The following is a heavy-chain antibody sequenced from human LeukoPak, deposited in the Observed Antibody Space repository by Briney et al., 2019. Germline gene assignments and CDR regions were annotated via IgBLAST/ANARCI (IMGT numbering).Heavy chain of an antibody. CDR1: GFTFSSYA. V-gene: IGHV3-23*01. D-gene: IGHD3-22*01. J-gene: IGHJ4*02. CDR3: AKDYYNSSGYLVY. Sequence: PGGSLRPSCAASGFTFSSYAMSWVRQAPGKGLEWVSAISGSGGSTYYAESVKGRFTISRDNSKNTLYLQLNSLRAEDTAVYYCAKDYYNSSGYLVYGRQGTLVSVSS. CDR2: ISGSGGST.